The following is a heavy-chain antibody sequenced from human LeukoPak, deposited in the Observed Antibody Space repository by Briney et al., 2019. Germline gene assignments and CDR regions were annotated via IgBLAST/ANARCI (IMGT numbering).Heavy chain of an antibody. CDR1: GYTFTSYH. J-gene: IGHJ4*02. V-gene: IGHV1-8*01. CDR2: MNPNSGNT. Sequence: ASVKVSCKASGYTFTSYHINWVRQATGQGLEWMGWMNPNSGNTGYAQKFQGRVTMTRNTSISTAYMELSSLRSEDTAVYYCARGQILRGYSYGFDVGSGNYWGQGTLVTVSS. D-gene: IGHD5-18*01. CDR3: ARGQILRGYSYGFDVGSGNY.